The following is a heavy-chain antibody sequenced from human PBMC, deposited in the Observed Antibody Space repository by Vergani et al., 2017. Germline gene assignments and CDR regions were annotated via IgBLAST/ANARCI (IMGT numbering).Heavy chain of an antibody. J-gene: IGHJ4*02. Sequence: QVQLVESGGGVVQPGRSLGLSCAASGFTFSSYGMHWVRQAPGKGLEWVAIIWYEGSNKYYAESVKGRFTISRDNSKNTLFLQMNSLRAEDTAVYFCARGLIQLGFDYWGQGTLVTVSS. CDR1: GFTFSSYG. V-gene: IGHV3-33*01. CDR3: ARGLIQLGFDY. D-gene: IGHD5-18*01. CDR2: IWYEGSNK.